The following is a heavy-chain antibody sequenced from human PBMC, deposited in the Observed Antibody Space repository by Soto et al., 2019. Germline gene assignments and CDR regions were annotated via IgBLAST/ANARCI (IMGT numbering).Heavy chain of an antibody. J-gene: IGHJ3*02. Sequence: SETLSVTCTGSGGSFGAYYWNGLRQAPGKGLEWIGFIHYSGRTAYNPSLKSRVTVSVDTSKNQLSLKLTSVTAADTAVYYCARTNAFDIWGPGSLVT. CDR2: IHYSGRT. CDR1: GGSFGAYY. V-gene: IGHV4-59*01. CDR3: ARTNAFDI.